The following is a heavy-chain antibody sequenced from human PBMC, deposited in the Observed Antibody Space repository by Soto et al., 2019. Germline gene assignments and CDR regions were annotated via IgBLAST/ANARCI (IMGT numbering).Heavy chain of an antibody. Sequence: EVQLVESGGGLVKPGGSLRLSCAASGFTFSNAWMSWVRQAPGKGLEWVGRIKSKTDGGTTDYAAPVKGRFIISRDDSKNTLYLQMNSLKTEDTAVYYCTTDLTRYCSSTSCSTLDYWGQGTLVTVSS. V-gene: IGHV3-15*01. CDR3: TTDLTRYCSSTSCSTLDY. CDR1: GFTFSNAW. J-gene: IGHJ4*02. CDR2: IKSKTDGGTT. D-gene: IGHD2-2*01.